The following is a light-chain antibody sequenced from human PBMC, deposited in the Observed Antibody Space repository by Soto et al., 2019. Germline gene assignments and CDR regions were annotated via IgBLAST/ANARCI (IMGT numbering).Light chain of an antibody. CDR3: SSYRSSSTPFYV. J-gene: IGLJ1*01. Sequence: QSALAQPASVSGSPGQSITISCTGTSSDVGGYNYVSWYQLHPGKAPKLMIFEVSNRPSGVSLRFSGSKSGNTASLTTSGLQAEDEADYYCSSYRSSSTPFYVFGSGTKVTVL. CDR2: EVS. V-gene: IGLV2-14*01. CDR1: SSDVGGYNY.